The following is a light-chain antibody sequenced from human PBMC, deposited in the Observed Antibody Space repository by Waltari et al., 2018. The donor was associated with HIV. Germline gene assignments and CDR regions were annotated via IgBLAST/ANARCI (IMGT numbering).Light chain of an antibody. V-gene: IGLV1-40*01. CDR1: SPTIGAGYT. Sequence: QSVLTQPPSVSGAPGQRVTIPSTGRSPTIGAGYTIHWYQQLPGTAPKLLSYGNSNRPSGVPDRFSGSKSGTSASLAITGLQAEDEADYHCQSHDSSLSGYVFGTGTKVTVL. CDR3: QSHDSSLSGYV. J-gene: IGLJ1*01. CDR2: GNS.